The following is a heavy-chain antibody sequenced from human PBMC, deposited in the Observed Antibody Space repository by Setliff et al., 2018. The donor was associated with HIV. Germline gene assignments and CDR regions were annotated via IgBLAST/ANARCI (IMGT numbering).Heavy chain of an antibody. CDR2: IHPSGNT. CDR1: GGTFSGHY. V-gene: IGHV4-34*01. D-gene: IGHD2-15*01. CDR3: ARGFSGHYSFTGYMDV. J-gene: IGHJ6*03. Sequence: SETLSLTCAVYGGTFSGHYWSWIRQPPGQGLDWIGEIHPSGNTYYNPSLKSRVTISADTSKKQFSLKLSSVTAADTAVYYCARGFSGHYSFTGYMDVWGKGTTVTVSS.